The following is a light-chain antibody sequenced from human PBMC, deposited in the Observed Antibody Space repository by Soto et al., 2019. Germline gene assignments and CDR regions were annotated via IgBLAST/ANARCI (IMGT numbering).Light chain of an antibody. Sequence: DIQMTQSPSSLSASVGDRVTITCQASQDISNYLNWYQQKPGKAPKLLIYDASNLETGVPSRFSRSGSGTDFTFTISSLQPEDIATYYCQQYDNLPFFGQGTKLEIK. CDR3: QQYDNLPF. CDR2: DAS. V-gene: IGKV1-33*01. J-gene: IGKJ2*01. CDR1: QDISNY.